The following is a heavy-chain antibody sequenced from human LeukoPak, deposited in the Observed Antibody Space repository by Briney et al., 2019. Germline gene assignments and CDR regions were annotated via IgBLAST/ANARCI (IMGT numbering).Heavy chain of an antibody. Sequence: GRSLRLSCAASGFTFSSYAMHWVRQAPGKGLEWVSSISYTGTYIYYADSVKGRFTISRDNAQNSLYLQMNSLRAEDTAVYYCSTTMDSYYYYGMDVWGQGTTVTVSS. V-gene: IGHV3-21*01. D-gene: IGHD4-23*01. CDR1: GFTFSSYA. CDR2: ISYTGTYI. CDR3: STTMDSYYYYGMDV. J-gene: IGHJ6*02.